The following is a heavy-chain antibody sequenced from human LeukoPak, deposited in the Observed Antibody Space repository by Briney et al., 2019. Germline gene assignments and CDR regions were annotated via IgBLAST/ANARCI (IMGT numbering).Heavy chain of an antibody. Sequence: GGSLRLSCAASGFTFSSYSMNWVRQAPGKGLEWVSSISSTSSTIYYADSVKGRFTISRDNSKNTLYLQMNSLRAEDTAVYYCARDYCSSTSCYGMDVWGQGTTVTVSS. CDR1: GFTFSSYS. CDR3: ARDYCSSTSCYGMDV. CDR2: ISSTSSTI. J-gene: IGHJ6*02. D-gene: IGHD2-2*01. V-gene: IGHV3-48*01.